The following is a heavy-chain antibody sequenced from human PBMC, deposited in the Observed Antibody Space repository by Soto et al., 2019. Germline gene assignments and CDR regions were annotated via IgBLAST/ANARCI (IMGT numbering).Heavy chain of an antibody. V-gene: IGHV3-11*06. CDR3: ARDREALYSYCGMDV. CDR2: ISSSSSYT. CDR1: GFTFSDYY. J-gene: IGHJ6*02. Sequence: GGSLRLSCSASGFTFSDYYMNWIRQAPGKGLEWVSYISSSSSYTNYADSVKGRFTISRDNAKRSLYLQMNSLRADDTAVYYCARDREALYSYCGMDVWGQGTAVTVSS.